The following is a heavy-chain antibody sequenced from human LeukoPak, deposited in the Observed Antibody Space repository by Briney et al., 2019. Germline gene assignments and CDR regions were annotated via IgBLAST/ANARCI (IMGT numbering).Heavy chain of an antibody. D-gene: IGHD5-24*01. J-gene: IGHJ4*02. CDR3: TRDWPESFDY. CDR1: GFTFDDYA. Sequence: PGGSLRLSCTASGFTFDDYAMSWVRQAPGKGLELVGFIRSKAYGGTTEHAASVKRRFTISRDDSKSIAYLQLNSLKTEDTAVYYCTRDWPESFDYWGQGTLVTVSS. V-gene: IGHV3-49*04. CDR2: IRSKAYGGTT.